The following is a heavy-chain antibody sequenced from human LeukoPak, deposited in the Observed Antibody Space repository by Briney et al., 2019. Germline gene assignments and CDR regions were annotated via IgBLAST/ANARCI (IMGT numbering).Heavy chain of an antibody. V-gene: IGHV3-23*01. CDR3: ANRDIVMVITTGSAAQY. Sequence: GGSLRLSCAAPGFTFNRYWMSWVRQAPGKGLEWVSAISGSGGSTYYADSVKGRFTISRDNSKNTLYLQMNSLRAEDTAVYYCANRDIVMVITTGSAAQYWGQGTLVTVSS. CDR1: GFTFNRYW. D-gene: IGHD3-22*01. CDR2: ISGSGGST. J-gene: IGHJ4*02.